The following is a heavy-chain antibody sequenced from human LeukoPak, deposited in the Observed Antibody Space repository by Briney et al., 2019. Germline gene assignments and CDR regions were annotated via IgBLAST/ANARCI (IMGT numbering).Heavy chain of an antibody. J-gene: IGHJ4*02. CDR2: IFDSGSTST. CDR3: ARSNGYSSGWHDY. CDR1: GGSISSDY. Sequence: PSETLSLTCTVSGGSISSDYWSWIRQPPGKGLEWIGYIFDSGSTSTSYNPSLKSRVTISVDMSKNQFSLKLSSVTAADTAVFYCARSNGYSSGWHDYWGQGTLVTVSS. D-gene: IGHD6-19*01. V-gene: IGHV4-59*08.